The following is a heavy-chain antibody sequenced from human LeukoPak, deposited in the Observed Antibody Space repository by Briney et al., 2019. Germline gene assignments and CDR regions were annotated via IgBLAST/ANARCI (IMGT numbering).Heavy chain of an antibody. J-gene: IGHJ5*02. D-gene: IGHD2-15*01. CDR1: GFTFSSYA. Sequence: PGGSLRLSCAASGFTFSSYAMSWVRQAPGKGLEWVSAISGSGGSTYYADSVKGRFTISRDNAKNTLYLQMNSLRAEDTAVYYCARESCSGGSCYPDPWGQGTLVTVSS. CDR3: ARESCSGGSCYPDP. CDR2: ISGSGGST. V-gene: IGHV3-23*01.